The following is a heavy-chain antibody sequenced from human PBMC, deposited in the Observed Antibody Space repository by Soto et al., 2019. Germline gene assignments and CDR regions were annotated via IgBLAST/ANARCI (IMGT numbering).Heavy chain of an antibody. D-gene: IGHD3-16*01. CDR1: GYTFASYH. Sequence: QEQLVQSGAEVKKPGASVKVSCKASGYTFASYHMHGVRQAPGQERERMGIFNPSGGSTNYAQEFQGRVTMTRDTSTSTVFMELSSLRSEDTAVYYCARGGSAHIYGMDVWGQGTTVTVSS. J-gene: IGHJ6*02. CDR2: FNPSGGST. CDR3: ARGGSAHIYGMDV. V-gene: IGHV1-46*01.